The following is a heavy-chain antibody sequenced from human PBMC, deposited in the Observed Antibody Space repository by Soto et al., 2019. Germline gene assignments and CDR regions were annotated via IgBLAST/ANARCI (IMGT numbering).Heavy chain of an antibody. D-gene: IGHD5-12*01. Sequence: GGSLRLSCAASGFTFSSYAMSWVRQAPGKGLEWVSAISGSGGSTYYADSVKGRFTISRDNSKNTLYLQMNSLRAEDTAVYYCAKDVLEARLRLAPDAFDIWGQGTMVTVSS. J-gene: IGHJ3*02. CDR2: ISGSGGST. CDR1: GFTFSSYA. V-gene: IGHV3-23*01. CDR3: AKDVLEARLRLAPDAFDI.